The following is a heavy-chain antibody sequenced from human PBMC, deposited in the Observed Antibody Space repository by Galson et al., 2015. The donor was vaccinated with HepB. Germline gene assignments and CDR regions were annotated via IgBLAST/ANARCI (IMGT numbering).Heavy chain of an antibody. Sequence: SLRLSCAASGFTFDDYAMHWVRQAPGKGLEWVSGISWNSGSIGYADSVKGRFTISRDNAKNTLYLQMNSLRAEDTALYYCARDTYYYDSSGYYPDAFDIWGQGTMVTVSS. CDR2: ISWNSGSI. J-gene: IGHJ3*02. D-gene: IGHD3-22*01. CDR1: GFTFDDYA. CDR3: ARDTYYYDSSGYYPDAFDI. V-gene: IGHV3-9*01.